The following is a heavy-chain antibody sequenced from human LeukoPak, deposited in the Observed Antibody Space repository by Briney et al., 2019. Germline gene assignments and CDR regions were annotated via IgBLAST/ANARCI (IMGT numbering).Heavy chain of an antibody. Sequence: SSETLSLTCSVSGVSIKSSYWSWIRQPPGKGLEWIGDIHYSESINYNPSLRSRVTISVDTSKNQVSLKLSSVTAADTAFYNCARHGHGTYRSTWYSLWGQGNLVTVSS. CDR1: GVSIKSSY. V-gene: IGHV4-59*08. D-gene: IGHD6-13*01. J-gene: IGHJ4*02. CDR3: ARHGHGTYRSTWYSL. CDR2: IHYSESI.